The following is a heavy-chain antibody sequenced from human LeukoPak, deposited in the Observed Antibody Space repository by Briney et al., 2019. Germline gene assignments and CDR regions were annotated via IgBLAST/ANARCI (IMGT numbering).Heavy chain of an antibody. D-gene: IGHD3-10*01. CDR2: IYYSGST. CDR1: GGSISSSSYY. J-gene: IGHJ3*01. CDR3: AGTYYYALGV. Sequence: SETLSLTCTVSGGSISSSSYYWGWLRQPPGKGLEWIGSIYYSGSTYYNPSLKSRVTISVDTSKNQFSLKLNSVTAADTAMYYCAGTYYYALGVWGQGTMVTVSS. V-gene: IGHV4-39*07.